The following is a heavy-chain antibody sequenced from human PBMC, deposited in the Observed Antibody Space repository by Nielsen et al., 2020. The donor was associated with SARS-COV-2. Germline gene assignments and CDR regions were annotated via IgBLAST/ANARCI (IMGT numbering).Heavy chain of an antibody. CDR1: GYSFTSYW. CDR2: ISPGDSDT. CDR3: ARRPGYCSGGSCYSFDY. D-gene: IGHD2-15*01. J-gene: IGHJ4*02. V-gene: IGHV5-51*01. Sequence: GESLKISCKGSGYSFTSYWIGWVRQMPGKGLEWMGIISPGDSDTRYSPSFQGQVTISADKSISTAYLQWSSLKASDTAMYYCARRPGYCSGGSCYSFDYWGQGTLVTVSS.